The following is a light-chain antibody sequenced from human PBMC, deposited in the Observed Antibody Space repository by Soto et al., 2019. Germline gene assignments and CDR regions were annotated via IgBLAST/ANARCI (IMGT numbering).Light chain of an antibody. CDR1: SGHSNYA. CDR2: VDSDGSH. CDR3: QTWGTGFVL. V-gene: IGLV4-69*01. J-gene: IGLJ2*01. Sequence: VLTQSPSASASLGASVKLTCTLSSGHSNYAIAWHQQQPQKGPRYLMKVDSDGSHIKGDGIPDRFSGSSSGAERYLTISSLQAEDEADYYCQTWGTGFVLIGGGTKLTVL.